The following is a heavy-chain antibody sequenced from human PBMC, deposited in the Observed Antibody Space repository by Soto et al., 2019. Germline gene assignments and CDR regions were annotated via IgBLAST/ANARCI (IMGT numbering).Heavy chain of an antibody. D-gene: IGHD4-4*01. J-gene: IGHJ3*02. Sequence: SDTLSLTFAVYGRSFSVYCLNWIRQPPGKGLEWIGEINQSGKTNYNPALKSRVTISGDTSKNHFSLSLTFVTAADTALYFCARGRSNYGYETFDIWGQGTMVT. CDR2: INQSGKT. CDR3: ARGRSNYGYETFDI. CDR1: GRSFSVYC. V-gene: IGHV4-34*01.